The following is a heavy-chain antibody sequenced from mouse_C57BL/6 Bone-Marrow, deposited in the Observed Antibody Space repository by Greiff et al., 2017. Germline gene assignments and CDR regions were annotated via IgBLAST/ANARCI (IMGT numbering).Heavy chain of an antibody. Sequence: QVQLQQSGAELARPGASVKLSCKASGYTFTSYGISWVKQRTGQGLEWIGEIYPRSGNTYYNEKFKGKATLTADKSSSTAYMELRSLTSEYSAVYFCARDYYVCMDYWGQGTSVTVSS. J-gene: IGHJ4*01. V-gene: IGHV1-81*01. CDR3: ARDYYVCMDY. D-gene: IGHD1-1*01. CDR2: IYPRSGNT. CDR1: GYTFTSYG.